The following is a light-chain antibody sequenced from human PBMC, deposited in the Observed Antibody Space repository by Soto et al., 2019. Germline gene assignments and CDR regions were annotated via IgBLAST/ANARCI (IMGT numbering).Light chain of an antibody. V-gene: IGKV3-20*01. J-gene: IGKJ5*01. Sequence: EIVLTQSPGILSLSPGERASLSCGASQSITSSFLAWYQQKPGQAPRLLIYGASSRATGIPDRFSGTGSETDFSLTINRMEPEDFAVYYCQQSENSPITFGQGTRLEIK. CDR3: QQSENSPIT. CDR2: GAS. CDR1: QSITSSF.